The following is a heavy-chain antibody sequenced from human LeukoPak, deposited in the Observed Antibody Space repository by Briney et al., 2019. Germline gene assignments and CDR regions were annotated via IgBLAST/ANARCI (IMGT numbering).Heavy chain of an antibody. CDR1: GYTFTSYY. Sequence: ASVKVSCKASGYTFTSYYMHWVRQAPGQGLEWMGIINPSGGSTSYAQKLQGRVTMTRDTSTSTVYMELSSLRSEDTAVYYCARESAGYYYDSSGYLGLDPWGQGTLVTVSS. CDR3: ARESAGYYYDSSGYLGLDP. V-gene: IGHV1-46*01. D-gene: IGHD3-22*01. J-gene: IGHJ5*02. CDR2: INPSGGST.